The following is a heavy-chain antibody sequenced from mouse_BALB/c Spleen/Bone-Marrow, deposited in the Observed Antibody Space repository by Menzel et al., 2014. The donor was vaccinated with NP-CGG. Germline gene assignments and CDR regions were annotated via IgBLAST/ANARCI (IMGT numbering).Heavy chain of an antibody. CDR3: ATDSSGYLDY. D-gene: IGHD3-2*01. CDR2: IDPANGNT. V-gene: IGHV14-3*02. Sequence: EVQLVESGAELVKPGASVKLSCTASGFNIKDTYMHWVKQRPEQGLEWIGRIDPANGNTKCDPKFQGKATITADTSSNTAYLQLSSLTSEDTAVYYCATDSSGYLDYWGQGTTLTVSS. J-gene: IGHJ2*01. CDR1: GFNIKDTY.